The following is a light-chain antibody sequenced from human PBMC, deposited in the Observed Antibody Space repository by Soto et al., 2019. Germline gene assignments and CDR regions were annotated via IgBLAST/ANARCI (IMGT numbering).Light chain of an antibody. CDR1: SFNIGAGYD. V-gene: IGLV1-40*01. CDR2: ANN. CDR3: QSYDSSLSGSV. J-gene: IGLJ3*02. Sequence: QSVLTQPPSVSGAPGQRVTISCTGSSFNIGAGYDVHWYQQLPGTAPKLLIYANNNRPSGVPDRFSGSKSGTSASLANTGLQAEDEADYYCQSYDSSLSGSVFGGGTKLTVL.